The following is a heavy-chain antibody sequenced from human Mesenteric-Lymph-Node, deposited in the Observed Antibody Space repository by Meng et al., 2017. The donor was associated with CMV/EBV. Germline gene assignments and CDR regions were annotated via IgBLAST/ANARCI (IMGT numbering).Heavy chain of an antibody. CDR2: IKQDGSEK. CDR1: GFTFSNYW. Sequence: GESLKISCAASGFTFSNYWMSWVRQAPGKGLEWVANIKQDGSEKYYADSVKGRFTISRDNAKNSLYLQMNSLRADDTAVYYCARVRRVGMIRGVITYNFYYYGMDVWGQGTTVTVSS. D-gene: IGHD3-10*01. J-gene: IGHJ6*02. V-gene: IGHV3-7*01. CDR3: ARVRRVGMIRGVITYNFYYYGMDV.